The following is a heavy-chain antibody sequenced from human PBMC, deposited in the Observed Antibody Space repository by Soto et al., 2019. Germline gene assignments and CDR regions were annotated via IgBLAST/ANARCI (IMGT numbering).Heavy chain of an antibody. CDR1: NGSFTGHY. V-gene: IGHV4-34*01. Sequence: QVQLQQWGAGLLKPSETLSLTCGVYNGSFTGHYWAWIRQAPGKGLEWIGEINHSGFANYNPSLKSRVAISLDTSKTQFSLRLTSGTVADRAIYYCARGHGRFAHWGQGTLVTVSS. CDR2: INHSGFA. J-gene: IGHJ4*02. CDR3: ARGHGRFAH.